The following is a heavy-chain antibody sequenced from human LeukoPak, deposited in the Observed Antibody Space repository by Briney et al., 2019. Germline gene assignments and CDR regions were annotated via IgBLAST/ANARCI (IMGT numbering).Heavy chain of an antibody. Sequence: ASVKVSCKASGYTFTGYYMHWVRQAPGQGLEWMGWINPSSGGTNYAQKFQGRVTMTRDTSISTAYMELSRLRSDDTAVYYCARDLPGSLTEFDYWGQGTLVTVSS. D-gene: IGHD3-10*01. V-gene: IGHV1-2*02. CDR3: ARDLPGSLTEFDY. CDR2: INPSSGGT. J-gene: IGHJ4*02. CDR1: GYTFTGYY.